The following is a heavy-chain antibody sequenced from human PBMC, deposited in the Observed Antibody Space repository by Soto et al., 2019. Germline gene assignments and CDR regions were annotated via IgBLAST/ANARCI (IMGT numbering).Heavy chain of an antibody. CDR2: INHSGST. V-gene: IGHV4-34*01. Sequence: PSETLSLTCAVYGGSFSGYYWSWIRQPPGKGLEWIGEINHSGSTNYNPSLKSRVTISVDTSKNQFSLKLSSVTAADTAVYYCARGYRAGSWFDPWGQGTLVTVSS. J-gene: IGHJ5*02. CDR3: ARGYRAGSWFDP. CDR1: GGSFSGYY. D-gene: IGHD4-4*01.